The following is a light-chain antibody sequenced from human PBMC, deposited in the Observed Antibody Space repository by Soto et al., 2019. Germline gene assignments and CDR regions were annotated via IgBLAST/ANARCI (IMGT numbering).Light chain of an antibody. CDR2: DNN. J-gene: IGLJ2*01. CDR3: GAWDSSLSAVV. CDR1: NSNIGNNF. Sequence: QSVLTQPPSVSAAPGQKVTISCSGSNSNIGNNFVSWYQHLPGTAPKLLIYDNNNGSSGIPARFSGSKTGTSATLGITGLRTGDEADYYCGAWDSSLSAVVFGGGTKLTVL. V-gene: IGLV1-51*01.